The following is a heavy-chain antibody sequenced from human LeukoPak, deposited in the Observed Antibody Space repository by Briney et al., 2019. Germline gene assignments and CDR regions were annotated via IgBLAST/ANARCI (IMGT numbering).Heavy chain of an antibody. J-gene: IGHJ4*02. V-gene: IGHV1-2*02. CDR1: EYTFTSYY. D-gene: IGHD5-12*01. CDR3: ARDWVDPPGNVD. CDR2: INPNSGGT. Sequence: ASVKVSCKASEYTFTSYYMHWVRQAPGQGLEWMGWINPNSGGTNYAQKFQGRVTMTRDTSISTAYMELSRLRSDDTAVYYCARDWVDPPGNVDWGQGTLVTVSS.